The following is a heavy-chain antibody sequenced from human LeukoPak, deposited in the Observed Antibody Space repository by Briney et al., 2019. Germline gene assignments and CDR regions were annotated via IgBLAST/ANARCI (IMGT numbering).Heavy chain of an antibody. J-gene: IGHJ5*02. Sequence: ASETLSLTCTVSGGSISSGNYYWTWIRQPAGKGLEWIGRIYTSGSTNYSPSLKSRVTMSVDTSKNQFSLKLSSVTAADTAVYYCARDVGLHKWFDPWGQGTLVTVSS. V-gene: IGHV4-61*02. CDR3: ARDVGLHKWFDP. CDR2: IYTSGST. CDR1: GGSISSGNYY. D-gene: IGHD1-7*01.